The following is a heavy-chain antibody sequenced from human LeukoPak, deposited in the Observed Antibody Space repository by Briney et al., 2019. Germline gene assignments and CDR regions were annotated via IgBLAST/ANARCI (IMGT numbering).Heavy chain of an antibody. CDR2: INSDARNT. CDR3: ASGIGVGDSFDI. Sequence: GGSLRLSCAASGFTFSSYWMYWVRQAPGKGLVWVSRINSDARNTNYANSVQGRFTISRDNAKNTLYLQMNSLRVEDTAVYYCASGIGVGDSFDIWGQGTMVTVSS. D-gene: IGHD3-3*01. J-gene: IGHJ3*02. V-gene: IGHV3-74*01. CDR1: GFTFSSYW.